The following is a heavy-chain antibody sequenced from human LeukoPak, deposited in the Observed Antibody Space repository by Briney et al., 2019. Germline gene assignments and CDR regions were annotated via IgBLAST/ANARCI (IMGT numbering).Heavy chain of an antibody. CDR3: ARVLTMVRGAFNWFDP. Sequence: GAPVKVSCKASGYTLSSYGISRGRQAPGQGLEGVGWISAYNGNTNYAQKLQGRVTMTTDTSTSTAYMELRSLRSDDTAVYYCARVLTMVRGAFNWFDPWGQGTLVTVSS. D-gene: IGHD3-10*01. V-gene: IGHV1-18*01. CDR2: ISAYNGNT. J-gene: IGHJ5*02. CDR1: GYTLSSYG.